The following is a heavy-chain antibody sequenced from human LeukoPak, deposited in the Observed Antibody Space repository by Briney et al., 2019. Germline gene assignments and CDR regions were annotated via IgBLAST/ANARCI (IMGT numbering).Heavy chain of an antibody. CDR1: GYTLTELS. J-gene: IGHJ4*02. Sequence: GASVKVSCKVSGYTLTELSMHWVRQAPGQGLEWMGIINPSGGSTSYAQKFQGRVTMTRDTSTSTVYMELSSLRSEDTAVYYCAREAAMEPFDYWGQGTLVTVSS. CDR3: AREAAMEPFDY. V-gene: IGHV1-46*01. CDR2: INPSGGST. D-gene: IGHD5-18*01.